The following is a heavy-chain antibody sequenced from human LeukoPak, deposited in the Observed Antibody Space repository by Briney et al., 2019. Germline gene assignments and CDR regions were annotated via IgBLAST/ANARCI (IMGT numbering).Heavy chain of an antibody. Sequence: PSETLSLTCAVYGGSFSGYYWSWIRQPPGKGLEWIGEINHSGSTNYNPSLKSQVTISVDTSKNQFSLKLSSVTAADTAVYYCARVGDGYNPFDYWGQGTLVTVSS. J-gene: IGHJ4*02. V-gene: IGHV4-34*01. CDR1: GGSFSGYY. D-gene: IGHD5-24*01. CDR3: ARVGDGYNPFDY. CDR2: INHSGST.